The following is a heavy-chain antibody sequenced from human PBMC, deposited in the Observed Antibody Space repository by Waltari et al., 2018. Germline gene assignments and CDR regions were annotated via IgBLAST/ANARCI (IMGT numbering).Heavy chain of an antibody. D-gene: IGHD3-10*01. Sequence: QVQLVQSGAEVKKPGASVKVSCKVSGYTLTELSMHWVRQAPGKGLEWMGGFDPEDGETSYAQKCQGRVTMTEDTSTDTAYMELSSLRSEDTAVYYCATGVWFRAYYYYGMDVWGQGTTATVSS. V-gene: IGHV1-24*01. J-gene: IGHJ6*02. CDR1: GYTLTELS. CDR3: ATGVWFRAYYYYGMDV. CDR2: FDPEDGET.